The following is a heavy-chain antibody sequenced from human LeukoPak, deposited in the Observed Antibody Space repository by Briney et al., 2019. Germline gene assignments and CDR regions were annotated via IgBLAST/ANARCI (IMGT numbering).Heavy chain of an antibody. CDR2: ISSSGSTI. CDR3: ARARPNDYDWGSGRYAFDY. V-gene: IGHV3-48*03. CDR1: GFTFSSYE. J-gene: IGHJ4*02. D-gene: IGHD3-16*01. Sequence: PGGSLRLSCAASGFTFSSYEMNWVRQAPGKGLEWVSYISSSGSTIYYADSVKGRFTISRDNAKNSLYLQMNSLRAEDTAVYYCARARPNDYDWGSGRYAFDYWGQGTLVTVSS.